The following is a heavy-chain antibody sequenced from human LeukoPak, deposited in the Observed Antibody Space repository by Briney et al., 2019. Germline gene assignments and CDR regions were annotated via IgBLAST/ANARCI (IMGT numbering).Heavy chain of an antibody. CDR3: AKTDTEYCDDTSGGSCYSYYYYGMDV. D-gene: IGHD2-15*01. V-gene: IGHV3-23*01. CDR1: GFTFSSYA. Sequence: GESLRLSCAASGFTFSSYAMSWVRQAPGKGLEWVSAISGSGGSTYYADSVKGRFTISRDNSKNTLYLQMNSLRAEDTAVYYCAKTDTEYCDDTSGGSCYSYYYYGMDVWGQGTTVTVSS. J-gene: IGHJ6*02. CDR2: ISGSGGST.